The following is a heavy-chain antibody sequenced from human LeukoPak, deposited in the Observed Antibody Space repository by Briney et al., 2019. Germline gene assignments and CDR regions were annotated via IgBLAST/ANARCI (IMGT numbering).Heavy chain of an antibody. D-gene: IGHD2-8*01. V-gene: IGHV3-30*02. CDR3: AKDRCSNGIGCFYYYMDV. J-gene: IGHJ6*03. CDR1: GFIFRTYG. Sequence: GGSLRLSCAASGFIFRTYGMHWVRQPPGKGLEWVAYIKHDGSNKQYADSVKGRFSISRDNSKNILYLQMNSLRAEDTALYYCAKDRCSNGIGCFYYYMDVWGKGTTVTISS. CDR2: IKHDGSNK.